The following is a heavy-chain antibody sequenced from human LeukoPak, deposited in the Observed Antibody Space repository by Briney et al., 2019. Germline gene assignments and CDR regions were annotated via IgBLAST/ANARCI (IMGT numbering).Heavy chain of an antibody. V-gene: IGHV3-23*01. D-gene: IGHD2-15*01. CDR1: GFTFSSYA. Sequence: GGSLRLSCAASGFTFSSYAMTWVRQAPGKGLEWVSGIISGSVGSTYYADSVKGRFTISRDNSKNTLYLQMNSVRAEDTAVYYCAKTHVYCSGGSCYSIDYWGQGTLVTVSS. J-gene: IGHJ4*02. CDR3: AKTHVYCSGGSCYSIDY. CDR2: IISGSVGST.